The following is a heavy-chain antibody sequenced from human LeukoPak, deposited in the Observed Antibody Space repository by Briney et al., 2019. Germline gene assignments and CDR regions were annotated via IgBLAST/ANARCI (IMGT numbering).Heavy chain of an antibody. V-gene: IGHV1-18*01. CDR3: AREVNYGSLKGYLDL. CDR1: GCPFTSYG. J-gene: IGHJ2*01. CDR2: ISAYNGNT. Sequence: ASVKVSCKAAGCPFTSYGISWVRQAPGQGLEWMGGISAYNGNTNYAQKLQGRVTMTTDTSTSTAYMELRSLRSDDTAVYYCAREVNYGSLKGYLDLWGPGTLVTVSS. D-gene: IGHD3-10*01.